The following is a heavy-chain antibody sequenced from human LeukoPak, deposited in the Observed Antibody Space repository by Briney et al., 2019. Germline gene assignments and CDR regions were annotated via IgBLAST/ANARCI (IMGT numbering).Heavy chain of an antibody. CDR1: GGTFSSYA. CDR2: ILPIFGTA. CDR3: AVEWELLGYYFDY. J-gene: IGHJ4*02. V-gene: IGHV1-69*05. Sequence: GASVKVSCRASGGTFSSYAISWVRQAPGQGLEWMGRILPIFGTANYAQKVQGRVTITTDESTSTAYMELSSLRSDDTAVYYCAVEWELLGYYFDYWGQGTLVTVSS. D-gene: IGHD1-26*01.